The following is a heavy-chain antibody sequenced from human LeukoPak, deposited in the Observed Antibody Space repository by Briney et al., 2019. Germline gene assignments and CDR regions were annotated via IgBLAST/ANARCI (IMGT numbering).Heavy chain of an antibody. CDR2: INHSGST. CDR1: GGSFSGYY. CDR3: VRGTRGLRYSYGL. J-gene: IGHJ4*02. D-gene: IGHD5-18*01. Sequence: SETLSLTCAVYGGSFSGYYWSWIRQPPGKGLEWIGEINHSGSTNYNPSLKSRVTISVDTSKNQFSLKLSSVTAADTAVYYCVRGTRGLRYSYGLWGQGTLVTVSS. V-gene: IGHV4-34*01.